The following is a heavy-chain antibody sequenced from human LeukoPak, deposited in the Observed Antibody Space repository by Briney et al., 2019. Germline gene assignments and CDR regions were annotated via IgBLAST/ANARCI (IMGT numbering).Heavy chain of an antibody. CDR2: IIPILGIA. CDR3: ARGHIVVVVAATYYYYGMDV. CDR1: GGTFSSYA. D-gene: IGHD2-15*01. Sequence: GASVKVSCKASGGTFSSYAISWVRQAPGQGLEWMRRIIPILGIANYAQKFQGRVTITADKSTSTAYMELSSLRSEDTAVYYCARGHIVVVVAATYYYYGMDVWGQGTTVTVSS. V-gene: IGHV1-69*04. J-gene: IGHJ6*02.